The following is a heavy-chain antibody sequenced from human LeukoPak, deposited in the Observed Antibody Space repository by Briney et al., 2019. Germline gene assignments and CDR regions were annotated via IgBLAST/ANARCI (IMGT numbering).Heavy chain of an antibody. D-gene: IGHD6-19*01. CDR2: TYYRSKWYN. CDR3: ARRSYSSGWYPSSSGDYFDY. CDR1: GDSVSSNSAA. J-gene: IGHJ4*02. V-gene: IGHV6-1*01. Sequence: SQTLSLTCAIPGDSVSSNSAAWNWIRQSPSRDLEWLGRTYYRSKWYNDYAVSVKSRITINPDTSKNQFSLQLNSVTPEDTAVYYCARRSYSSGWYPSSSGDYFDYWGQGTLVTVSS.